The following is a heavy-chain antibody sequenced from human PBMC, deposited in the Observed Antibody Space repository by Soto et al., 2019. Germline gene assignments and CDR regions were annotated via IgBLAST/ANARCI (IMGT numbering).Heavy chain of an antibody. CDR3: AKNLWQWLATSDY. D-gene: IGHD6-19*01. Sequence: QVQLVESGGGVVQPGRSLRLSCAASGFTFSSYGMHWVRQAPGKGLEWVAVISYAGSNKYYADSVKGRFTISRDNSKNTLYLQMNSLRAEDTAVYYGAKNLWQWLATSDYWGQGTLVTVSS. CDR2: ISYAGSNK. V-gene: IGHV3-30*18. J-gene: IGHJ4*02. CDR1: GFTFSSYG.